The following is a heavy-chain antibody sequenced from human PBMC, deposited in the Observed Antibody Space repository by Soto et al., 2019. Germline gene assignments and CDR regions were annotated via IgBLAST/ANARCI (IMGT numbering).Heavy chain of an antibody. J-gene: IGHJ6*02. D-gene: IGHD3-10*01. V-gene: IGHV3-21*01. CDR3: ARVVEYYALYYCYDMGA. CDR2: VSRSSSYI. CDR1: GFTFSSYS. Sequence: EVQLVESGGGLVKPGGSLRLSCAASGFTFSSYSMNWVRQAPGKGLEWVSSVSRSSSYIYYADSVKGRFTISRDNARNSLYLQMNSLRAEDTTVYYCARVVEYYALYYCYDMGAWCQGTTVAVS.